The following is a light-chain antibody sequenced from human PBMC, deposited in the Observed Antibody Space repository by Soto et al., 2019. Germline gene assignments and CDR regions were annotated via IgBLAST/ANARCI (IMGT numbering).Light chain of an antibody. V-gene: IGKV1-13*02. CDR2: DAS. J-gene: IGKJ4*01. Sequence: AIQLTQSPSSLSASVGDRVTITCRASQGISSALAWYQQKPGKVPKLLIYDASSLESGVPSRFSGSGSGTDFTLTISSLQPEDFATYYCQQFSTYPLAFGGGTKVEIE. CDR3: QQFSTYPLA. CDR1: QGISSA.